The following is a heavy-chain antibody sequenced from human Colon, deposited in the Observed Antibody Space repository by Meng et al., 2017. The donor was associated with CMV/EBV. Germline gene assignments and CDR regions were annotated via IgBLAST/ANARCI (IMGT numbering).Heavy chain of an antibody. V-gene: IGHV3-23*01. Sequence: GESLKISCAASGFTFSRYAMSWVRQAPGKGLEWVSAISGSGGRTYYADSVKGRFTISRDNSKNTLYVQMNSLRAEDTALYYCAKGSYSDYGGDYFDSWGQGMLVTVSS. D-gene: IGHD4-23*01. CDR1: GFTFSRYA. CDR2: ISGSGGRT. J-gene: IGHJ4*02. CDR3: AKGSYSDYGGDYFDS.